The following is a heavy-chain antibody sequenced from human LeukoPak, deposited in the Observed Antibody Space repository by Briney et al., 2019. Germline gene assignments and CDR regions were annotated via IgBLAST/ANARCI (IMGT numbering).Heavy chain of an antibody. Sequence: PGGSLRLSCAGSGFTFSNYGMNWVRQAPGKGLEWVSTISASGGSAYYADSVRGRFTISRDNSKNTLYLQMNSLRAEDTAVYYCARSGLLWFGELVQGCNWFDPWGQGTLVTVSS. J-gene: IGHJ5*02. CDR1: GFTFSNYG. CDR3: ARSGLLWFGELVQGCNWFDP. CDR2: ISASGGSA. D-gene: IGHD3-10*01. V-gene: IGHV3-23*01.